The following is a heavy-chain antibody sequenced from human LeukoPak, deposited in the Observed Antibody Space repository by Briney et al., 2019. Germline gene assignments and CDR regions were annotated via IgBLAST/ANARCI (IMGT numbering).Heavy chain of an antibody. V-gene: IGHV3-74*01. Sequence: GGSLRLSCAASGFTFSSYWMHWVRHAPGKGLVWVSRINSDGSSTSYADPVKGRFTISRDNAKNTLYLQMNSLRAEDTAVYYCARPSAAGPLFDYWGQGTPVTVSS. D-gene: IGHD6-13*01. J-gene: IGHJ4*02. CDR1: GFTFSSYW. CDR2: INSDGSST. CDR3: ARPSAAGPLFDY.